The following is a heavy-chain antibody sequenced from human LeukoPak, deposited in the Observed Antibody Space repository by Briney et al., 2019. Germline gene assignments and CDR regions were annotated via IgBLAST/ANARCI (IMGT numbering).Heavy chain of an antibody. CDR2: INHSGST. D-gene: IGHD6-13*01. V-gene: IGHV4-34*01. J-gene: IGHJ6*03. CDR1: GGSFSGYY. CDR3: AREPRQTSSSWFRTYYYMDV. Sequence: SETLSLTCAVYGGSFSGYYWTWIRQPPGKGLEWIGEINHSGSTNYNPSLKSRVTISADTSRNRFSLNLSSVTAADTAVYYCAREPRQTSSSWFRTYYYMDVWGKGTTVTVSS.